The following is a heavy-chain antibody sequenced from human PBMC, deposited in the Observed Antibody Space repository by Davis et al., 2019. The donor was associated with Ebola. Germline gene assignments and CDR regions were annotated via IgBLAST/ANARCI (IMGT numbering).Heavy chain of an antibody. CDR1: GFNFRKYA. CDR2: LGTSADT. V-gene: IGHV3-23*01. CDR3: AKDTSNIWFDI. Sequence: PGGSLRLSCAGSGFNFRKYAMAWIRQTPGKGLEWVSTLGTSADTYYADSVKGRFTISRDNSKNTLYLQMNGLRVEDTAIYYCAKDTSNIWFDIWGQGTNVTVSS. D-gene: IGHD1-26*01. J-gene: IGHJ3*02.